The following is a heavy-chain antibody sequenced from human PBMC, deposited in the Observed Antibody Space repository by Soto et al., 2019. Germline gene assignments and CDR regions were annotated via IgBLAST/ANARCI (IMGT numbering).Heavy chain of an antibody. Sequence: GESLKISCKGSGYTFTGNWIGWVRQMPGKGLEWMGIIFPIDSDTRYSPSSQGQVTISADNSISTAYLQWSSLKASDTAIYYCATPGGRDFNAFDVWGQGTMVTVSS. CDR1: GYTFTGNW. CDR3: ATPGGRDFNAFDV. V-gene: IGHV5-51*01. J-gene: IGHJ3*01. CDR2: IFPIDSDT. D-gene: IGHD2-21*02.